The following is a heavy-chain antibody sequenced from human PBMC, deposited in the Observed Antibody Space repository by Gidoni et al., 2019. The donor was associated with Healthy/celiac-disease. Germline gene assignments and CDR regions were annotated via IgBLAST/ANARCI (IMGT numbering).Heavy chain of an antibody. J-gene: IGHJ6*02. Sequence: EVQLVESGGGLVKPGGSLRLSCAASGFTFSNAWMSWVRQAPGKGLEGVGRIKSKTDGGTTDYAAPVKGRFTISRDDSKNTLYLQMNSLKTEDTAVYYCTTVGTVTPTHYYYYYGMDVWGQGTTVTVSS. CDR2: IKSKTDGGTT. CDR1: GFTFSNAW. CDR3: TTVGTVTPTHYYYYYGMDV. V-gene: IGHV3-15*01. D-gene: IGHD4-4*01.